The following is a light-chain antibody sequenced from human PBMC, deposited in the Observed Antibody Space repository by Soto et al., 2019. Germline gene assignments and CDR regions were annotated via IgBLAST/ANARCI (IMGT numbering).Light chain of an antibody. V-gene: IGKV1-5*01. CDR2: DAS. J-gene: IGKJ1*01. Sequence: DIQMTQSPSTLSASVGDRVTITCRASQSISSWLAWYQQKPGKAPKLLIYDASSLESGVPSRFSGSGSGTDFTLTISSLQPGDFATYYCQQYNSYTWTFGQGTKVEIK. CDR3: QQYNSYTWT. CDR1: QSISSW.